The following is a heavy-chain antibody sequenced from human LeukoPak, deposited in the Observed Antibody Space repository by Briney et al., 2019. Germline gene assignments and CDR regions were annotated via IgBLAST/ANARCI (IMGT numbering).Heavy chain of an antibody. Sequence: ASVTVSFKASGYTFTGYYMHWVRQAPGQGLGWMGWINPNSGGTNYAQKFQGRVTMTRDTSISTAYMELSRLRSDDTAVYYCARGSGSYYVYWGQGTLVTVSS. CDR2: INPNSGGT. CDR3: ARGSGSYYVY. CDR1: GYTFTGYY. V-gene: IGHV1-2*02. J-gene: IGHJ4*02. D-gene: IGHD1-26*01.